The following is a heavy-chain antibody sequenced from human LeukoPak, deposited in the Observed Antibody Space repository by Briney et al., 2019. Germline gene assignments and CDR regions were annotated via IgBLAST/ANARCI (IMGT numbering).Heavy chain of an antibody. CDR1: GFTFSNYA. D-gene: IGHD4-23*01. J-gene: IGHJ4*02. CDR2: IRGRGGDT. Sequence: GGSLRLSCAASGFTFSNYAMSWVRQAPGKGLEWVSAIRGRGGDTFYADSVKGRFAISRDNSRDTLYLQMNSLRAEDTAVYYCARYEYGGIDYWGQGTLVTVSS. V-gene: IGHV3-23*01. CDR3: ARYEYGGIDY.